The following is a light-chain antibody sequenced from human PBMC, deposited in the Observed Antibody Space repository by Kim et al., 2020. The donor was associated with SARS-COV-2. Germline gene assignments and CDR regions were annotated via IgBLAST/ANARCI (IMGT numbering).Light chain of an antibody. Sequence: LSPGERATLSCRASQSVTKYIAWYRQKPGQAPSLLIYDASNRATGIPARFSGSGSGTDFTLTISSLEPEDFALYYCQQRSNWPITFGQGTRLEIK. J-gene: IGKJ5*01. CDR2: DAS. V-gene: IGKV3-11*01. CDR1: QSVTKY. CDR3: QQRSNWPIT.